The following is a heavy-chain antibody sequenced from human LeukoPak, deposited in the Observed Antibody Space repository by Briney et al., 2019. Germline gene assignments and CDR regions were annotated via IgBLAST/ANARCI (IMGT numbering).Heavy chain of an antibody. CDR1: GFTFSSYS. CDR3: AGDGIGPNYFDC. CDR2: ISSSSSYI. J-gene: IGHJ4*02. Sequence: PGGSLRLSCAASGFTFSSYSMNWVRQAPGKGLEWVSSISSSSSYIYYADSVKGRFTISRDNAKNSLYLQMNSLRAEDTAVYYCAGDGIGPNYFDCRGQGTLVTVS. D-gene: IGHD2-15*01. V-gene: IGHV3-21*01.